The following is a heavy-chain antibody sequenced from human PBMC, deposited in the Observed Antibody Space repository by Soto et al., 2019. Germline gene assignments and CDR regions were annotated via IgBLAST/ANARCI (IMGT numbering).Heavy chain of an antibody. J-gene: IGHJ6*02. D-gene: IGHD2-2*03. CDR1: GYTFTRYG. CDR2: INTYNGNT. V-gene: IGHV1-18*01. CDR3: TMVDIYVTPSPQDV. Sequence: QVQLVQSGAEVKNPGASVKVSCKASGYTFTRYGIGWARQAPGQGLEWMGWINTYNGNTNYAQNVQGRVILNTDTYKSNAYMELRSLRSNDTAIYYCTMVDIYVTPSPQDVWGQGTTVIVSS.